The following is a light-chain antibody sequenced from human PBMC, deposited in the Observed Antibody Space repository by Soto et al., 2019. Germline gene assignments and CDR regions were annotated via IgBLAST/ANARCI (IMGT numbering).Light chain of an antibody. Sequence: QSALTQPASVSGSPGQSISISCTGTISDFGGYNYVSWYQQHPGKTPKLLIYEVTNRPSGVSSRFSVSKSGNTASLTISGLQAEDEADYYCTSYTDTSVYVFGTGTKVTVL. CDR2: EVT. CDR1: ISDFGGYNY. CDR3: TSYTDTSVYV. J-gene: IGLJ1*01. V-gene: IGLV2-14*01.